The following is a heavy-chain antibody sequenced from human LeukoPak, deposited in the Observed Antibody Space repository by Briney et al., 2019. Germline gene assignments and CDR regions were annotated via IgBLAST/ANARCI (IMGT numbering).Heavy chain of an antibody. CDR2: FDPEDGET. CDR1: GYTLTELS. D-gene: IGHD5-24*01. CDR3: ATDLRDGYFFDY. Sequence: ASMKVSCKVSGYTLTELSTHWVRQAPGKGLEWMGGFDPEDGETIYAQKFQGRVTMTEDTSTDTAYMELSSLRSEDTAVYYCATDLRDGYFFDYWGQGTLVTVSS. J-gene: IGHJ4*02. V-gene: IGHV1-24*01.